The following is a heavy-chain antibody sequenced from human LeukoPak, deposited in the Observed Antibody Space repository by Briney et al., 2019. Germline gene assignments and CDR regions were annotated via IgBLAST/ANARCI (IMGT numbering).Heavy chain of an antibody. J-gene: IGHJ6*03. CDR3: ASNGDRDYYYYMDV. V-gene: IGHV3-20*04. D-gene: IGHD2-8*01. Sequence: RPGGSLRLSCAASGFTFDDYGMSWVRRAPGKGLEWVSGINWNGGSTGYADSVKGRFTISRDNAKNSLYLQMNSLRAEDTALYYCASNGDRDYYYYMDVWGKGTTVTVSS. CDR1: GFTFDDYG. CDR2: INWNGGST.